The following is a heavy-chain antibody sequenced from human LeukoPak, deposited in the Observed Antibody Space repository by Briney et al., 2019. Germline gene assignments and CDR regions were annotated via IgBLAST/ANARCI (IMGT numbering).Heavy chain of an antibody. CDR1: GFTFSSYG. V-gene: IGHV3-30*18. Sequence: GGSLRLSCAASGFTFSSYGMHWVRQAPGKGLEWVAVISYDGSNKYYADPVKGRFTISRDNSKNTLYLQMNSLRAEDTAVYYCAKDAGRVYYYYGMDVWGQGTTVTVSS. D-gene: IGHD1-26*01. J-gene: IGHJ6*02. CDR2: ISYDGSNK. CDR3: AKDAGRVYYYYGMDV.